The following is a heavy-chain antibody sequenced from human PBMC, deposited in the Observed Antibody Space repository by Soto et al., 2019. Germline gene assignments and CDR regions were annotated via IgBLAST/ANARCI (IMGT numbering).Heavy chain of an antibody. CDR2: ISYSGST. CDR3: AREPPSYHYNNSVQEWFDP. J-gene: IGHJ5*02. V-gene: IGHV4-31*03. CDR1: GGSISSGGFY. Sequence: SETLSLTCSVSGGSISSGGFYWNWIRQRPGKGLEWIGYISYSGSTYYSPSLKSRVIISVDTSKNQISLKLSSVTAADTAVYYCAREPPSYHYNNSVQEWFDPWGQGTLVTVSS. D-gene: IGHD3-22*01.